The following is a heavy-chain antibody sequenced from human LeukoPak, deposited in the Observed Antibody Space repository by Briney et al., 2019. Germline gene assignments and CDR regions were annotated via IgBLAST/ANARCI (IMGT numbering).Heavy chain of an antibody. CDR2: IIPIFGTA. CDR1: GGTFSSYA. V-gene: IGHV1-69*01. Sequence: GSSVKVSCKASGGTFSSYAISWVRQAPGQGLEWMGGIIPIFGTANYAQKFRGRVTITADESTSTAYMELSSLRSEDTAVYYCARGPEEKSSPFSNWFDPWGQGTLVTVSS. CDR3: ARGPEEKSSPFSNWFDP. D-gene: IGHD2-2*01. J-gene: IGHJ5*02.